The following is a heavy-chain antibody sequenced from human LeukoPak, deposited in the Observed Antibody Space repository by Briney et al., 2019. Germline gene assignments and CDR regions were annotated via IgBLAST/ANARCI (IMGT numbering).Heavy chain of an antibody. CDR2: IYYSGST. V-gene: IGHV4-39*07. CDR3: ARQGYCSSTSCYPPDY. D-gene: IGHD2-2*01. Sequence: SETLSLTCTVSGGSISSSSYYWGWIRQPPGKGLEWIGSIYYSGSTYYNPSLKSRVTISVDTSKNQFSLKLSSVTAADTAVYYCARQGYCSSTSCYPPDYWGQGTLVTVSS. J-gene: IGHJ4*02. CDR1: GGSISSSSYY.